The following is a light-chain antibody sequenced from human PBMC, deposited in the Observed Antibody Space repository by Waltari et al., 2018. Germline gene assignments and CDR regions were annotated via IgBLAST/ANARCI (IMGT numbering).Light chain of an antibody. J-gene: IGLJ2*01. Sequence: QSALTQPASLSGSPGQSISISCTGISRDVGGFNFVSWYQQHPGKAPKLMIYDVFNRPSGVSTLFSGSKSDNAASLAISGLQAEDEAVYYCSSYTASPPHVVFGGGTKVTVL. CDR1: SRDVGGFNF. CDR2: DVF. V-gene: IGLV2-14*03. CDR3: SSYTASPPHVV.